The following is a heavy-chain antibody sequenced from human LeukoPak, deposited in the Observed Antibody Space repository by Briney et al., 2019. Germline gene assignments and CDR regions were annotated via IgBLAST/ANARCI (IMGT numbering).Heavy chain of an antibody. CDR2: IYYSGSTYYSGST. CDR3: ARDVGAIPGYFDY. J-gene: IGHJ4*02. D-gene: IGHD1-26*01. CDR1: GGSISSSSYY. Sequence: PSETLSLTCTVSGGSISSSSYYWGWIRQPPGKGLEWIGYIYYSGSTYYSGSTNYNPSLKGRVTISVDTSKNQFSLKLSSVTAADTAVYYCARDVGAIPGYFDYWGQGTLVTVSS. V-gene: IGHV4-61*01.